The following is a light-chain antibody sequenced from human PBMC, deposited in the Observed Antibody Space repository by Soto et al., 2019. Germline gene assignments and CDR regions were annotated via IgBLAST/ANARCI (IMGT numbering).Light chain of an antibody. CDR2: DAS. Sequence: EIVMTHSQATLSVSPGQRSTLYFSSSQSVGSDLAWYQQKPGQAPRLVIYDASNRATGIPARFSGSGSGTDFTLTISRLEPEDFAVYYCQQHGSSLTWTFGQGTKVDIK. V-gene: IGKV3-20*01. J-gene: IGKJ1*01. CDR1: QSVGSD. CDR3: QQHGSSLTWT.